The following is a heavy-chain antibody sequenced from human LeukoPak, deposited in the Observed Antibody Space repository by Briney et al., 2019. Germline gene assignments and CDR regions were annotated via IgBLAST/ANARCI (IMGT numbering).Heavy chain of an antibody. CDR1: GGSLSGYF. V-gene: IGHV4-34*01. CDR2: IHHTGAT. Sequence: KPSETLSLTCAVYGGSLSGYFWSWIRQPPGKGLEWIGEIHHTGATNYKPSLKSRVSISLDMSKNQLSLEMRSVTAAGTAVYYCARGRLDYYYMDVWGRGTTVTVSS. J-gene: IGHJ6*03. CDR3: ARGRLDYYYMDV. D-gene: IGHD3-9*01.